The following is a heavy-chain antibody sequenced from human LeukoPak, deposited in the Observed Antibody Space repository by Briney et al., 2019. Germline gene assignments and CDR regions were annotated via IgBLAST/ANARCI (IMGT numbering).Heavy chain of an antibody. CDR2: ISGNGGST. D-gene: IGHD6-19*01. Sequence: PGGSLRLSCAASGFTFGSYAMSWVRQAPGKGLEWVSGISGNGGSTYYADSVKGRFTISRDNSKNTLYLQMNSLRAEDTAVYYCARSSAGTMAYWGQGALVTVSS. J-gene: IGHJ4*02. V-gene: IGHV3-23*01. CDR3: ARSSAGTMAY. CDR1: GFTFGSYA.